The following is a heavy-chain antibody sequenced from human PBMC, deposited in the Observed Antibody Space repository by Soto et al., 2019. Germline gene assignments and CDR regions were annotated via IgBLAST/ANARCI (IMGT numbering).Heavy chain of an antibody. Sequence: PSETLSLTCTVSGGSITSSEYYWAWIRQPPGKGLQFVGTIYYSGSSYSNPSLKIRLSMSVDTSKNQFSLTRKAVTDAATCVYYCASHTLNWNDADSWGQGVLVTVSS. CDR3: ASHTLNWNDADS. J-gene: IGHJ4*02. D-gene: IGHD1-1*01. CDR2: IYYSGSS. CDR1: GGSITSSEYY. V-gene: IGHV4-39*01.